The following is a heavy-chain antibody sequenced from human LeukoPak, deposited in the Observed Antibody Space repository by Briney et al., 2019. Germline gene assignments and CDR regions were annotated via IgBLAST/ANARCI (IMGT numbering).Heavy chain of an antibody. CDR1: GFTFTSSA. CDR3: AARYYYDSSGYYSSWAPPRGWCDP. J-gene: IGHJ5*02. D-gene: IGHD3-22*01. V-gene: IGHV1-58*02. Sequence: ASVKVSCKASGFTFTSSAMQWVRQARGQRLEWIGWIDVGSGNTNYAQKFQERVTITRDMSTSTAYMELSSLRSEDTAVYYCAARYYYDSSGYYSSWAPPRGWCDPWGQGTLVTVSS. CDR2: IDVGSGNT.